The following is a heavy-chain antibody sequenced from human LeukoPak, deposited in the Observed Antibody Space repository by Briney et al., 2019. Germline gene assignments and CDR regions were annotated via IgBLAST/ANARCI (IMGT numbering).Heavy chain of an antibody. CDR3: AKGNRDSSDFYYYYGMDV. CDR1: GFTFSDYY. Sequence: GSLRLSCAASGFTFSDYYMSWIRQAPGKGLEWVSYISSSGSTIYYADSVKGRFTISRDNAKNSLYLQMNSLRAEDTAFYYCAKGNRDSSDFYYYYGMDVWGQGTTVTVSS. V-gene: IGHV3-11*01. D-gene: IGHD3-22*01. J-gene: IGHJ6*02. CDR2: ISSSGSTI.